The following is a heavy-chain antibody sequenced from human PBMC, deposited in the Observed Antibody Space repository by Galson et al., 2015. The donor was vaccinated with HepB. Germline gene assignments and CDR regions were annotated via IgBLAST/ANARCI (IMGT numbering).Heavy chain of an antibody. V-gene: IGHV1-69*02. Sequence: SVKVSCKASGGTFSSYTISWVRQAPGQGLEWMGRIIPILGIANYAQKFQGRVTMTRDTSISTAYMELSRLRSDDTAVYYCARVVSNYGSGSDDWGQGTLVTVSS. CDR2: IIPILGIA. CDR1: GGTFSSYT. CDR3: ARVVSNYGSGSDD. J-gene: IGHJ4*02. D-gene: IGHD3-10*01.